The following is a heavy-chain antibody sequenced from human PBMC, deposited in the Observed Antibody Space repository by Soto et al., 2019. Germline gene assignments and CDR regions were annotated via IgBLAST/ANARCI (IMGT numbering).Heavy chain of an antibody. Sequence: VESLTISCKGSGYSFTSYWIVWVLQMPGKGLESMGIIYPGDSDTRYSPSFQGQVTISADKSISTAYLQWSSLKASDTAMYYCARLPLLRYCSSTSCYTDYYYGMDVWGQGTTVTVSS. J-gene: IGHJ6*01. CDR2: IYPGDSDT. V-gene: IGHV5-51*01. D-gene: IGHD2-2*02. CDR3: ARLPLLRYCSSTSCYTDYYYGMDV. CDR1: GYSFTSYW.